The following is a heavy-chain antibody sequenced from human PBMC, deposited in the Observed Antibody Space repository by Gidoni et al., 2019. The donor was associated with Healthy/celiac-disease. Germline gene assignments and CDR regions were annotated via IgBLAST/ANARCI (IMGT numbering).Heavy chain of an antibody. V-gene: IGHV3-30*18. CDR3: AKDLNWGVDS. J-gene: IGHJ4*02. Sequence: QVQLVESGGGVVQPGRSLRLSCAASGFTFSSYGMHWVRQAPGKGLEGVAVISYDGSNKYYADSVKGRFTISRDNSKNTLYLQMNSLRAEDTAVYYCAKDLNWGVDSWGQGTLVTVSS. CDR2: ISYDGSNK. CDR1: GFTFSSYG. D-gene: IGHD7-27*01.